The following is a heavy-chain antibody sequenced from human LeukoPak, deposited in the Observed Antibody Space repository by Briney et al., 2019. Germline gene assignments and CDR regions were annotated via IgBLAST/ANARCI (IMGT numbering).Heavy chain of an antibody. CDR2: ISGSGGST. J-gene: IGHJ6*02. D-gene: IGHD5-24*01. V-gene: IGHV3-23*01. CDR1: GFTFSSYA. Sequence: GGSLRLSCAASGFTFSSYAMSWVRQAPGKGLEWVSAISGSGGSTYYADSVKGRFTISRDNSKNTLYLQMNSLRAEDTAVYYCAREGWLHYYYGMDVWGQGTTVTVSS. CDR3: AREGWLHYYYGMDV.